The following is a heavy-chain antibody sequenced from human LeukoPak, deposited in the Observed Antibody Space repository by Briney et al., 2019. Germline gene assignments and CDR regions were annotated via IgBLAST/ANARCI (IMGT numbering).Heavy chain of an antibody. CDR3: ARSGYSYGADAFDI. J-gene: IGHJ3*02. CDR2: IDHTGST. CDR1: GGSISSYY. V-gene: IGHV4-59*01. D-gene: IGHD5-18*01. Sequence: SETLSLTCTVSGGSISSYYWSWIRQPPGKGLEWIGYIDHTGSTNYNPSLNSRVTISRDTSKNHFSLKLSSATAADTAVYYCARSGYSYGADAFDIWGQGTMVTVSS.